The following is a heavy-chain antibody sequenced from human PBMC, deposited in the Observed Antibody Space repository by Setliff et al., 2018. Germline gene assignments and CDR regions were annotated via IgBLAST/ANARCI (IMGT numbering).Heavy chain of an antibody. CDR2: ITVSGNT. D-gene: IGHD3-10*01. V-gene: IGHV3-23*01. J-gene: IGHJ5*02. CDR1: GFTFSNYA. Sequence: PGGSLRLSCAASGFTFSNYAMTWVRQAPGKGLEWVSAITVSGNTHYADSVKGRFTISRDNSKNTLYLQMNSLRAEDTAVYYCAENGFGVVALGVNNWFDPWGQGTLVTVSS. CDR3: AENGFGVVALGVNNWFDP.